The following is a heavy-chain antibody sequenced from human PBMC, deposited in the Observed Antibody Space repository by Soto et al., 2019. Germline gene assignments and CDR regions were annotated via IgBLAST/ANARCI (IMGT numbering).Heavy chain of an antibody. J-gene: IGHJ6*02. D-gene: IGHD6-6*01. V-gene: IGHV3-33*01. CDR3: ARDPRSGLGAARPDYYYYGMDV. CDR1: GFTFSSYG. Sequence: GGSLRLSCAASGFTFSSYGMHWVRQAPGKGLEWVAVIWYDGSNKYYADSVKGRFTISRDNSKDTLYLQMNSLRAEDTAVYYCARDPRSGLGAARPDYYYYGMDVWGQGTTVTVSS. CDR2: IWYDGSNK.